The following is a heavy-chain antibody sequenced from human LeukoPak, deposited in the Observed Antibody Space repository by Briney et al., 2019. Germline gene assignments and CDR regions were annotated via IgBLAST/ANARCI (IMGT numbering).Heavy chain of an antibody. CDR1: GFTFSSYG. D-gene: IGHD1-26*01. CDR3: ARQPGGSLRGDYYYMDV. CDR2: IRYDGSNK. Sequence: PGGSLRLSCAASGFTFSSYGMHWVRQAPGKGLEWVAFIRYDGSNKYYADSVKGRFTISRDNSKNTLYLQMNSLRAEDTAVYYCARQPGGSLRGDYYYMDVWGKGTTVTVSS. J-gene: IGHJ6*03. V-gene: IGHV3-30*02.